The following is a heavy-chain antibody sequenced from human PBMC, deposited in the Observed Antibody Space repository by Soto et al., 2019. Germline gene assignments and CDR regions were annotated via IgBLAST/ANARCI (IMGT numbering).Heavy chain of an antibody. V-gene: IGHV1-18*01. CDR1: GYNLTSYG. CDR2: ISPYNGNT. J-gene: IGHJ6*02. D-gene: IGHD5-12*01. Sequence: QVQLMQSGAEVKKPGASVRVSCKASGYNLTSYGLSWVRQAPGQGLEWMGWISPYNGNTNYAQKFQGRVTVTTDTSTSTAYMDLRRLRSDDTAVYYCAREWEYSGFDDDYYHYGMDVWGQGTTVTVSS. CDR3: AREWEYSGFDDDYYHYGMDV.